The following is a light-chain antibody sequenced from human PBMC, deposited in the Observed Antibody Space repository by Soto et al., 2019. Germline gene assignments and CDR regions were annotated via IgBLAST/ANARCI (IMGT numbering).Light chain of an antibody. V-gene: IGKV3-15*01. Sequence: DIVMTQSPATLSVSPGERATLSCRASQNVYSNLAWYQQKPGQAPRLLIYGASTRATGIPARFSGSGSGTEFTLTINSLQSEDFGIYYCQPYNDWPPETFGQGTKVEIK. CDR1: QNVYSN. CDR2: GAS. J-gene: IGKJ1*01. CDR3: QPYNDWPPET.